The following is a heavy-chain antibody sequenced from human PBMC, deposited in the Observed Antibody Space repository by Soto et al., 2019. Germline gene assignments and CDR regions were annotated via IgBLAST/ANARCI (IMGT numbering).Heavy chain of an antibody. Sequence: QVQLVQSGAEVKKPGASVKVSCKASGYTFTSYAMHCVRHATGKRLEWMGWINAGNGNTKYSQKFQGRVTITRDTSASTAYMELSSLRSEDTAVYYCARGGSLYWYFDLWGRGTLVTVSS. CDR2: INAGNGNT. D-gene: IGHD1-26*01. J-gene: IGHJ2*01. CDR1: GYTFTSYA. CDR3: ARGGSLYWYFDL. V-gene: IGHV1-3*01.